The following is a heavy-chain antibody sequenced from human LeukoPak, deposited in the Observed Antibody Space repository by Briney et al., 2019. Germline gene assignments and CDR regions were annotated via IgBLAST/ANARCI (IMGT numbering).Heavy chain of an antibody. CDR2: INHSGST. J-gene: IGHJ3*01. Sequence: PSETLSLTCAVYGGSFSGYYWSWIRQPPGKGLEWIGEINHSGSTNYNPSLKSRVTISVDTSKNQFSLKLSSVTAADTAVYYCARDRTWDTAMAISWGQGTMVTVSS. CDR1: GGSFSGYY. V-gene: IGHV4-34*01. D-gene: IGHD5-18*01. CDR3: ARDRTWDTAMAIS.